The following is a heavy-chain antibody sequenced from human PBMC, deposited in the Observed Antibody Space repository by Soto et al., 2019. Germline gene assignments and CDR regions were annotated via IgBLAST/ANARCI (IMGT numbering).Heavy chain of an antibody. CDR3: ARAPYGADAFDI. D-gene: IGHD4-17*01. CDR2: VSAYNGNT. Sequence: ASVKVSCKASGYTFTSYGISWVRQAPGQGLEWMGWVSAYNGNTNYAQKLQGRVTMTTDTSTSTAYMELRSLRSDDTAVYYCARAPYGADAFDIWGQGTLVTVSS. CDR1: GYTFTSYG. V-gene: IGHV1-18*01. J-gene: IGHJ3*02.